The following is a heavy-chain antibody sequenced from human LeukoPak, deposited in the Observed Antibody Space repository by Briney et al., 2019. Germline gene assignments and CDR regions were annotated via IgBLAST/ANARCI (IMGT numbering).Heavy chain of an antibody. D-gene: IGHD6-6*01. CDR3: ARHVHPYSSSSAFDY. CDR2: IYHGGST. V-gene: IGHV4-4*02. Sequence: PSGTLSLTCTVSGGSISRSNWWSWVRQPPGKGLEWIGEIYHGGSTNYNPSLESRVTISVDKSKNQFSLKLDSVTAADTAVYYCARHVHPYSSSSAFDYWGQGTLVTVSS. CDR1: GGSISRSNW. J-gene: IGHJ4*02.